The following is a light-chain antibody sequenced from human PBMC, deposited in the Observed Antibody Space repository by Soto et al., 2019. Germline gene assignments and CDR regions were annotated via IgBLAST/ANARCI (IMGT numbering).Light chain of an antibody. J-gene: IGKJ2*01. Sequence: EVVMTQSPATLSVSPGDRATLSCRASQSVDTNVAWYQQKPGQAPRLLVHSASTRATGIPARFTGIGSGTDFTLTISGLQSDDFAVYYCQQRSNWPPVYTFGQGTKLEIK. V-gene: IGKV3-15*01. CDR3: QQRSNWPPVYT. CDR2: SAS. CDR1: QSVDTN.